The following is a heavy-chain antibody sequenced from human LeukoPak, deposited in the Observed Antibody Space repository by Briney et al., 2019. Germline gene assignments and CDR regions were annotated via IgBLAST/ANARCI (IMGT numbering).Heavy chain of an antibody. CDR3: ARDQEAFDY. CDR1: GYTFTNHG. CDR2: IYPRDGST. J-gene: IGHJ4*02. Sequence: GASVKVSCKASGYTFTNHGITWVRQAPGQGLEWMGMIYPRDGSTSYAQKFQGRVTVTRDTSTSTVHMELSGLRSEDTAVYYCARDQEAFDYWGQGTLVTVSS. V-gene: IGHV1-46*01.